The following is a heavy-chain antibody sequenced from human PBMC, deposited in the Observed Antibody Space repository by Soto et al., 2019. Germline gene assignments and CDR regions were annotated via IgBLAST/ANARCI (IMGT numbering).Heavy chain of an antibody. CDR3: AKGRGTGTTRLGAFDI. V-gene: IGHV3-23*01. D-gene: IGHD1-1*01. Sequence: EVQLLESGGGLVQPGGSLRLSCAASGFTFRTYAMTWVRQAPGKGLEWVSGISDNGGTTYYADSVKGRFTMSRDNSKSALYLQMNSLRAEDTALYYCAKGRGTGTTRLGAFDIWGQGKMVTVSS. J-gene: IGHJ3*02. CDR1: GFTFRTYA. CDR2: ISDNGGTT.